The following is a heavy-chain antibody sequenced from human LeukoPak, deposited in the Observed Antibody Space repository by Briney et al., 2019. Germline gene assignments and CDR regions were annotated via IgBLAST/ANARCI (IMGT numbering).Heavy chain of an antibody. J-gene: IGHJ4*02. CDR2: INHSGST. CDR3: ASSYFPAGVYYFDY. CDR1: GGSFSGYY. D-gene: IGHD7-27*01. V-gene: IGHV4-34*01. Sequence: SETLSFTCAVYGGSFSGYYWSWIRQPPGKGLEWIGEINHSGSTNYNPSLKSRVTISVDTSKNQFSLKLSSVTAADTAVYYCASSYFPAGVYYFDYWGQGTLVTVSS.